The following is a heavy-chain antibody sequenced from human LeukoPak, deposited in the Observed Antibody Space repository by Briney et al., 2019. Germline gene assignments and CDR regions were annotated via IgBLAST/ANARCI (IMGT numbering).Heavy chain of an antibody. Sequence: SETLSLTCTVSGGSISSYYWSWIRQPPGKGLEWIGYIYYSGSTNYNPSLKSRVTISIDTSKNQFSLKLSSVTAAATAVYYCARGLGIAAAGSYWYFDLWGRGTLVTVSS. CDR1: GGSISSYY. J-gene: IGHJ2*01. CDR3: ARGLGIAAAGSYWYFDL. D-gene: IGHD6-13*01. CDR2: IYYSGST. V-gene: IGHV4-59*08.